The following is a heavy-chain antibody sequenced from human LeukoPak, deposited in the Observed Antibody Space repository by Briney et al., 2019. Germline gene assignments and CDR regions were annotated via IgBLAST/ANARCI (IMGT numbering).Heavy chain of an antibody. Sequence: SQTLSLTCTVSGGSISSGGYYWSWIRQHPGKGLEWIGYIYYSGSTYYNPSLKSRVTTSVDTSKNQFSLKLSSVTAADTAVYYCARGEKAYYDSSGYYGNYFDYWGQGTLVTVSS. D-gene: IGHD3-22*01. V-gene: IGHV4-31*03. CDR2: IYYSGST. J-gene: IGHJ4*02. CDR1: GGSISSGGYY. CDR3: ARGEKAYYDSSGYYGNYFDY.